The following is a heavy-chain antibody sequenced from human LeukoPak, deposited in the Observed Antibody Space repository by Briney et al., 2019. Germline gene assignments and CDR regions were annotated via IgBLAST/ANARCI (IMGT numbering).Heavy chain of an antibody. D-gene: IGHD6-19*01. J-gene: IGHJ4*02. CDR1: GFTFRSYG. CDR3: AKGEQCLDY. V-gene: IGHV3-33*06. Sequence: GRSLRLSCAASGFTFRSYGMHWVRQAPSKGLEWVAVIWYDGSNKYYADSVKGRFTISRDNSKNTLYLQMNSLRAEDTAVYYCAKGEQCLDYWGQGTLVTVSS. CDR2: IWYDGSNK.